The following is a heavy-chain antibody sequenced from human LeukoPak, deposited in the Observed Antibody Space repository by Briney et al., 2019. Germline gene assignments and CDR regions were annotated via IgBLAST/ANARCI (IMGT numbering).Heavy chain of an antibody. CDR3: ARVRGIAAAGSLLDY. Sequence: SETLSLTCTVSGGSISSYYWSWLRQPPGKGLEWIGYIYYSGSTNYNPSFKSRVTISVDTSKNQFSLKLSSVTAADTAVYYCARVRGIAAAGSLLDYWGQGTLVTVSS. D-gene: IGHD6-13*01. CDR1: GGSISSYY. CDR2: IYYSGST. J-gene: IGHJ4*02. V-gene: IGHV4-59*01.